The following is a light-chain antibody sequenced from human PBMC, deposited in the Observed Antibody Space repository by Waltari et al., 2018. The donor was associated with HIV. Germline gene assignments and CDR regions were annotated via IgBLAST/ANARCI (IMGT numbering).Light chain of an antibody. Sequence: QSVLTQPPSASGTPGQRIIISCSGSTSNIGTNHVNWYQLLPGTTPRLLMHINIQRPAGSPTRFSGSRSGTSASLAISGLQSEDEADYYCSAWDASLGAWMFGGGTKLTVL. CDR1: TSNIGTNH. V-gene: IGLV1-44*01. CDR3: SAWDASLGAWM. J-gene: IGLJ3*02. CDR2: INI.